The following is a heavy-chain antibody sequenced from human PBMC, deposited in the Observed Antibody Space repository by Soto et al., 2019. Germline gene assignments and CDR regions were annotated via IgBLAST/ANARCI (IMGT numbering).Heavy chain of an antibody. J-gene: IGHJ5*02. CDR2: IYYSGNA. D-gene: IGHD2-2*01. CDR1: GGSISSFY. V-gene: IGHV4-59*01. Sequence: SETLSLTCTVSGGSISSFYWSWIRQSPGKGLELIGYIYYSGNANYNPSLNGRVTMSVDTSKNQFSLKLSSVTAADTAVYYCARIVGFCSSITCYPRFDPWGQGSLVTVSS. CDR3: ARIVGFCSSITCYPRFDP.